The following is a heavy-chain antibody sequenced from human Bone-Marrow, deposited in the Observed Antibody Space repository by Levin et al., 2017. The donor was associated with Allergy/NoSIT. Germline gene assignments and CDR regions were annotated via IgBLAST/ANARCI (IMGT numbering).Heavy chain of an antibody. CDR1: GYSFTSYA. V-gene: IGHV1-3*04. CDR2: INTGYGNT. CDR3: ATGYCKSATCYHFDF. Sequence: GESLKISCQASGYSFTSYAMHWVRQVPGQRPEWMGWINTGYGNTETSQKFQGRISITMDTSATTAYLELSSLRSEDTAVYYCATGYCKSATCYHFDFWGQGSLVTVSS. J-gene: IGHJ4*02. D-gene: IGHD2-2*01.